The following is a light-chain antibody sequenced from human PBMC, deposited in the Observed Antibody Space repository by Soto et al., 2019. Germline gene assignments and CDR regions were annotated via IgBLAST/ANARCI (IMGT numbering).Light chain of an antibody. CDR3: QHYDSYSEA. CDR1: QTISSW. V-gene: IGKV1-5*03. CDR2: KAS. Sequence: DIPLTQSPSTLPGSVGDSVTVTCGASQTISSWLAWYQQKPGKAPKLLIYKASTLKSGVPSRFSGSGSGTEFTLTISSLQPDDFATYYCQHYDSYSEAFGQRTKVDIK. J-gene: IGKJ1*01.